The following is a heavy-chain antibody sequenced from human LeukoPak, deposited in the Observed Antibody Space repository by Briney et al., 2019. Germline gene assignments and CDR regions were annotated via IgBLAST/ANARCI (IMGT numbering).Heavy chain of an antibody. CDR3: ARLYGSGSYIKFAVDY. D-gene: IGHD3-10*01. V-gene: IGHV1-2*02. CDR2: INPNSGGT. CDR1: GGTFSSYA. J-gene: IGHJ4*02. Sequence: ASVKVSCKASGGTFSSYAISWVRQAPGQGLEWMGCINPNSGGTNYAQKFQGRVTMTRDTSISTAYMELSRLRSDDTAVYYCARLYGSGSYIKFAVDYWGQGTLVTVSS.